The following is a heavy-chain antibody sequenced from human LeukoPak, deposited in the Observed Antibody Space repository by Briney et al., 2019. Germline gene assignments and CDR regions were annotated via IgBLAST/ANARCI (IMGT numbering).Heavy chain of an antibody. D-gene: IGHD3-3*01. V-gene: IGHV3-48*04. CDR3: ARPLKYYDFWSGDQ. CDR1: GFTFSSYS. J-gene: IGHJ4*02. CDR2: ISSSGSTI. Sequence: GGSLRLSCAASGFTFSSYSMNWVRQAPGKGLEWVSYISSSGSTIYYADSVKGRFTISRDNAKNSLYLQMNSLRAEDTAVYYCARPLKYYDFWSGDQWGQGTLVTVSS.